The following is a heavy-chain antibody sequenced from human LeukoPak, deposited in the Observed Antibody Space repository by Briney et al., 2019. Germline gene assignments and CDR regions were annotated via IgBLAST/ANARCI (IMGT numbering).Heavy chain of an antibody. V-gene: IGHV3-23*01. J-gene: IGHJ4*02. Sequence: GGSLRLSCAASGFTFSSYSMNWVRQAPGKGLEWVSAISGSGGSTYYADSVKGRFTISRDNSKNTLYLQMNSLRAEDTAVYYCATSFGYSGYDAGGGADYWGQGTLVTVSS. D-gene: IGHD5-12*01. CDR2: ISGSGGST. CDR3: ATSFGYSGYDAGGGADY. CDR1: GFTFSSYS.